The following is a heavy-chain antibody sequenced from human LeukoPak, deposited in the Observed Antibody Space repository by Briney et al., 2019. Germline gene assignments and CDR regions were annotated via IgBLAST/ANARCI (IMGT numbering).Heavy chain of an antibody. CDR3: ARVHVGTSTTYPYDY. Sequence: HSGGSLRLSCAASGFTFDDYAMHWVRQAPGKGLEWVSGISWNSGSIGYADSVKGRFTISRDNAKNTLYLQMNSLRAEDTAVYYCARVHVGTSTTYPYDYWAREPWSPSPQ. J-gene: IGHJ4*02. CDR2: ISWNSGSI. D-gene: IGHD1-14*01. V-gene: IGHV3-9*01. CDR1: GFTFDDYA.